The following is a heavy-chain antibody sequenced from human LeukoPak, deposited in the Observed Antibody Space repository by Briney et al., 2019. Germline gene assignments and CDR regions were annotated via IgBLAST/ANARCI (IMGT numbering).Heavy chain of an antibody. Sequence: PGVPLRLSCVVSGFTYWNAWMMWLPQAPGKGRVWVGRIKTKADGDRTDYAAPVEGRFTISRDDSRNTLSLQMNSLKTEDTAVYYCVGGPARSRYWGQGTLVTVSS. D-gene: IGHD3-16*01. V-gene: IGHV3-15*01. CDR3: VGGPARSRY. CDR1: GFTYWNAW. CDR2: IKTKADGDRT. J-gene: IGHJ4*02.